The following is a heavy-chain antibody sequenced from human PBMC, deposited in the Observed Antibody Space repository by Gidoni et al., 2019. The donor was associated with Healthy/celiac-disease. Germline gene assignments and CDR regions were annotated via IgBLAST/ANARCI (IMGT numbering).Heavy chain of an antibody. J-gene: IGHJ2*01. CDR1: GCTFSSYA. V-gene: IGHV3-23*01. CDR3: AKDAPMTTVTYFDL. Sequence: EVQLLESGGGLVQPGGSLRLSGAASGCTFSSYAMSWVRQAPGKGLEWVSAISSSGGSAYYADSVKGLFTISRANSKNTLYLQMNSLRAEDTAVYYCAKDAPMTTVTYFDLWGRGTLVTVSS. CDR2: ISSSGGSA. D-gene: IGHD4-17*01.